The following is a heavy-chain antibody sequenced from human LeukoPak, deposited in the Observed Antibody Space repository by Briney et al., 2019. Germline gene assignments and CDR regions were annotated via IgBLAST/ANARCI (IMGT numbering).Heavy chain of an antibody. CDR2: IYYSGST. CDR3: ARTINYDFWSGFSGLDAFDI. D-gene: IGHD3-3*01. V-gene: IGHV4-59*01. Sequence: SETLSLTCTVSGGSITNYYWSWIRQPPGKGLEWIGYIYYSGSTNYNPSLKSRVTISVDTSKNQFSLKLSSVTAADTAVYYCARTINYDFWSGFSGLDAFDIWGQGTMVTVSS. CDR1: GGSITNYY. J-gene: IGHJ3*02.